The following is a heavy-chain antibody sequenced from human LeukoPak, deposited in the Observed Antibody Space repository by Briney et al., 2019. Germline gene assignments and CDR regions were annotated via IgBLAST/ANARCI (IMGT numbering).Heavy chain of an antibody. D-gene: IGHD6-19*01. CDR3: ARDVGRGWFDY. V-gene: IGHV3-7*01. J-gene: IGHJ4*02. CDR2: TNQDGSEK. Sequence: PGGSLRLSCAASGFTFTSHWISWVRQVPGRGLEWVGNTNQDGSEKNYVDSVKGRFTISRDNTKNTLYLQMNSLRAEDTAVYSCARDVGRGWFDYWGQGTLVTVSS. CDR1: GFTFTSHW.